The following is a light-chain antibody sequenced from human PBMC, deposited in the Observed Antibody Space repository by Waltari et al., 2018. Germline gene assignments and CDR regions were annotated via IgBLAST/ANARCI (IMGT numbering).Light chain of an antibody. CDR2: GAS. Sequence: EIVLTQSPGSLSSSPGERVTRSCRASQIVSRALAWYQQKPDQAPRLLSFGASNRAPGIPDRFSGSGSETDFSLTISRLEPEDFAVYYCQHYVRLPATFGRGTKVEIK. J-gene: IGKJ1*01. CDR1: QIVSRA. V-gene: IGKV3-20*01. CDR3: QHYVRLPAT.